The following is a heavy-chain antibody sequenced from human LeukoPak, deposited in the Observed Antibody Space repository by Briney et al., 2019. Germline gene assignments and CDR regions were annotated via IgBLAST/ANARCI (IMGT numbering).Heavy chain of an antibody. Sequence: GASVKVSCKASGYTFTGYYMHWVRQAPGQGLEWMGWINPNSGGTNYAQEFQGRVTMTRDTSISTAYMELSSLRSEDTAVYYCARRLLYADAFDIWGQGTMVTVSS. D-gene: IGHD3-10*01. CDR1: GYTFTGYY. V-gene: IGHV1-2*02. J-gene: IGHJ3*02. CDR3: ARRLLYADAFDI. CDR2: INPNSGGT.